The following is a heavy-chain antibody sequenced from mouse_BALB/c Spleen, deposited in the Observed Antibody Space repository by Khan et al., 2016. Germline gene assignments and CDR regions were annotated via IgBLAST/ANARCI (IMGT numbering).Heavy chain of an antibody. CDR2: IRNKAGGYTT. J-gene: IGHJ3*01. D-gene: IGHD4-1*01. CDR1: GFTFTDYY. Sequence: EVELVESGGGLVQTGGSLRLSCATSGFTFTDYYMTWVRQPPGKALEWLGFIRNKAGGYTTEYSASVQGRFTISRDTSQSILYLQMNTLRAEDSATYYCASLTGTIAYWGQGTLVTVSA. V-gene: IGHV7-3*02. CDR3: ASLTGTIAY.